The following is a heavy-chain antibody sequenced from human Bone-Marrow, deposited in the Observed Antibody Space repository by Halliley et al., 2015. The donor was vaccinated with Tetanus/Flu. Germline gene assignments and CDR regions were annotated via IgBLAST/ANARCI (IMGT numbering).Heavy chain of an antibody. J-gene: IGHJ5*02. CDR2: IYPDDSDT. V-gene: IGHV5-51*03. CDR1: GYSFSTYW. Sequence: QLVQSGAEVRKPGESLKISCKGSGYSFSTYWFGWVRQMPGKGLEWMGLIYPDDSDTRYSPSFQGHVTISADKSINTAYLQWSNLKASDTAIYYCARLSTTYDWFDPWGQGSLVTVSS. CDR3: ARLSTTYDWFDP.